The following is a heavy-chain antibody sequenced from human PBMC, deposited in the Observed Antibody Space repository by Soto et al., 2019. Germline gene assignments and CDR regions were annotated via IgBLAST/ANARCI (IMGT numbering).Heavy chain of an antibody. CDR1: GFTFSEFY. V-gene: IGHV3-7*03. Sequence: EVQVVESGGGLVQPGGSPRLSCEASGFTFSEFYMNWVRQAPGKGLEWVAYIKEDGSVKSYVDAVKGRFTISRDNAKNFLYLQLNSLRAEDTALYYCVRSFDHWGQGTLVTVSS. CDR3: VRSFDH. CDR2: IKEDGSVK. J-gene: IGHJ4*02.